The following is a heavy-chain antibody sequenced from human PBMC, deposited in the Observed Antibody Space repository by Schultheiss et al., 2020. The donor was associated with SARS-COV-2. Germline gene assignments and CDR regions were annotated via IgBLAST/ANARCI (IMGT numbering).Heavy chain of an antibody. V-gene: IGHV3-23*01. CDR1: GFTFSSYA. CDR2: ISGSGGST. Sequence: GGSLRLSCAASGFTFSSYAMSWVRQAPGKGLEWVSAISGSGGSTYYADSVKGRFTISRDNSKNTLYLQMNSLRAEDTAVYYCARDWSAAGNGYWGQGTLVTVSS. CDR3: ARDWSAAGNGY. D-gene: IGHD6-13*01. J-gene: IGHJ4*02.